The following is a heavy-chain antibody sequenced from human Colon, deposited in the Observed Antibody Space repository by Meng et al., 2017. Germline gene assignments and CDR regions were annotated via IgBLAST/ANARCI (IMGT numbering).Heavy chain of an antibody. D-gene: IGHD3-22*01. CDR1: GYTFTSYY. J-gene: IGHJ3*02. Sequence: ASVKVSCKASGYTFTSYYMHWVRQAPGQGLEWMGIINPSGGNTGYPQKFQGRVTMTRDTSTSTVYMELSSLTSEDTAVYYCARAIGYYDSSAVWRDDAFDIWGQGTMVTVSS. CDR2: INPSGGNT. CDR3: ARAIGYYDSSAVWRDDAFDI. V-gene: IGHV1-46*01.